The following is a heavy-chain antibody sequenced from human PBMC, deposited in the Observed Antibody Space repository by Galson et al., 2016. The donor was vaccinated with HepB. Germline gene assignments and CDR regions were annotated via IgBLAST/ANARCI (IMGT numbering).Heavy chain of an antibody. D-gene: IGHD5-12*01. CDR1: GFTFSTYS. CDR2: ISSSSSYI. J-gene: IGHJ4*02. Sequence: SLRLSCAASGFTFSTYSMNWVRQAPGKGLEWVSSISSSSSYIYYAGSVKGRFTISRDNAKNSLYLQMNSLRAEDPAVYYCARTYDRGYSGYGPPFDYWGQGTLVTVSS. V-gene: IGHV3-21*01. CDR3: ARTYDRGYSGYGPPFDY.